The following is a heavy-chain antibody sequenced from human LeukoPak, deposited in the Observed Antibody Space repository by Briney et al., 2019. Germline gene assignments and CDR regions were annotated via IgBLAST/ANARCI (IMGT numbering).Heavy chain of an antibody. V-gene: IGHV3-23*01. J-gene: IGHJ4*02. CDR2: VSGSGVST. CDR1: GIAFDGYV. CDR3: AILGITMGRGEGLDF. D-gene: IGHD3-10*01. Sequence: GGSLRLSCAASGIAFDGYVMTWVRQAPGKGLEWVSTVSGSGVSTYYTDSVKGRFTISRDNSKNTLYLQMNSLRAEDTAVYYCAILGITMGRGEGLDFWGQGTLVTVSS.